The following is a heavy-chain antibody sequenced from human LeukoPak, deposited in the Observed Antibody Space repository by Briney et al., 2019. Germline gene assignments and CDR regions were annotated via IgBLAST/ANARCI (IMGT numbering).Heavy chain of an antibody. J-gene: IGHJ5*02. D-gene: IGHD5-12*01. V-gene: IGHV5-51*01. CDR2: IYPGDSDT. CDR1: GYSFTNYW. CDR3: ARGRVDIVATRYNWFDP. Sequence: GESLKISCKGSGYSFTNYWIGWVRQMPGKGLEWMGIIYPGDSDTRYSPSFQGQVTTSADKSISTAYLQWSSLKASDTAMYYCARGRVDIVATRYNWFDPWGQGTLVIVSS.